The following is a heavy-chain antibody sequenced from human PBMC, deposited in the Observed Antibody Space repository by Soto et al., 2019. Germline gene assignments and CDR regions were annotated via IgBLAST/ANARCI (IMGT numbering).Heavy chain of an antibody. CDR1: EHTSTIYY. D-gene: IGHD3-9*01. CDR3: APRDYDFFPGYFHI. CDR2: INADSGDT. Sequence: QAHLVQSGAEVRKPGASVKVSCQALEHTSTIYYIHWVRQARGQGLEWMGWINADSGDTTYAEDFRGRVTFTRDTSTISFHMELIRLRLDYTAMYFCAPRDYDFFPGYFHIGGQGPLIPVSS. V-gene: IGHV1-2*02. J-gene: IGHJ1*01.